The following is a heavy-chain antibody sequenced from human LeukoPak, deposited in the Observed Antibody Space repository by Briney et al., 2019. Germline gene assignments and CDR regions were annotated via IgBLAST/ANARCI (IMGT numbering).Heavy chain of an antibody. Sequence: PGGSLRLSCAASGFMFSDYYMTWVRQAPGKGLEWISFIKTNGVTTYDADSVKGRFTISRDNAKNTLYLRMDSLRAEDTAIYYCSSGAEASGYPLFQYWGQGVLVTVSS. D-gene: IGHD3-22*01. V-gene: IGHV3-11*01. CDR2: IKTNGVTT. CDR1: GFMFSDYY. CDR3: SSGAEASGYPLFQY. J-gene: IGHJ4*02.